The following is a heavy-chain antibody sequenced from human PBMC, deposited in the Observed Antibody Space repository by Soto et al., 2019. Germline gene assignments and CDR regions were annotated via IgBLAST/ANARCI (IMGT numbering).Heavy chain of an antibody. CDR3: ARDRSIAVVEGPPPSVDYNYYDLEI. J-gene: IGHJ6*02. D-gene: IGHD2-21*01. Sequence: ASVSVSCKGSGYMFPSYGVNWVRQASGQGLEWMGWITTYNGHTNYAQKLQGRVTLTTDTSTSTAYMELRSLRSDETAVYYCARDRSIAVVEGPPPSVDYNYYDLEIWGQGT. V-gene: IGHV1-18*01. CDR1: GYMFPSYG. CDR2: ITTYNGHT.